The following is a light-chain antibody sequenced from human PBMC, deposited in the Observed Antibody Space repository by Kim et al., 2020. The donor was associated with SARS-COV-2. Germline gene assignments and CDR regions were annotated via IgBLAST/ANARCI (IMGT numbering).Light chain of an antibody. CDR2: HAS. CDR3: LLFYNGGRRV. V-gene: IGLV7-46*01. Sequence: GVPVTLPCGPSTAPVTSGHYPYLFQQNPGKAPRTLLNHASNKYSGAPARFSGSLIGGQAALTLSGAQPEDEADYYCLLFYNGGRRVFGGGTKVTVL. CDR1: TAPVTSGHY. J-gene: IGLJ3*02.